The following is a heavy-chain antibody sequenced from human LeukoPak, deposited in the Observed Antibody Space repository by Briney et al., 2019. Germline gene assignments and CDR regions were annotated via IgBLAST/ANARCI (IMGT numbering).Heavy chain of an antibody. V-gene: IGHV4-4*02. CDR3: AREEVGATRFDP. Sequence: PSETLSLTCAVSGGSISSSNWWSWVRQPPGKGLEWIGEIYHSGSTNYNPSLKSRVTISVDKSKNQFSLKPSSVTAADTAVYYCAREEVGATRFDPWGQGTLVTVSS. D-gene: IGHD1-26*01. CDR2: IYHSGST. CDR1: GGSISSSNW. J-gene: IGHJ5*02.